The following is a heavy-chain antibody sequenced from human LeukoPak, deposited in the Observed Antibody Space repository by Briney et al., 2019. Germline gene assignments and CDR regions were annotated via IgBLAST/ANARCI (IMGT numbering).Heavy chain of an antibody. Sequence: SETLSLTCAVYGGSFSGYYWSWIRQPPGKGLEWIGEINHSGGTNYNPSLKSRVTISVDTSKNQFSLKLSSVTAADTAVYYCARTYSSGFPYWGQGTLVTVSS. CDR1: GGSFSGYY. CDR2: INHSGGT. V-gene: IGHV4-34*01. J-gene: IGHJ4*02. D-gene: IGHD6-19*01. CDR3: ARTYSSGFPY.